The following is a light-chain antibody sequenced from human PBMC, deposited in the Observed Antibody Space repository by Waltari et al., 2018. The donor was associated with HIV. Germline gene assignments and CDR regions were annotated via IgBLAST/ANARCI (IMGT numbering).Light chain of an antibody. V-gene: IGLV2-23*02. Sequence: QSALTQPASVSGSPGQSLPISSTGTSSDVGGYNLFSWYQQHPGKAPKLMIYEVSKRPSGVSNRFSGSKSGNTASLTISGLQAEDEADYYCCSYAGSSTPYVVFGGGTKLTVL. J-gene: IGLJ2*01. CDR1: SSDVGGYNL. CDR3: CSYAGSSTPYVV. CDR2: EVS.